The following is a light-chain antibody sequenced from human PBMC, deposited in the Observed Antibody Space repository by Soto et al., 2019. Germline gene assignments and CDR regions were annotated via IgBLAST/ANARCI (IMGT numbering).Light chain of an antibody. CDR2: GAS. CDR3: QQYNNWPRT. V-gene: IGKV3-15*01. J-gene: IGKJ1*01. Sequence: IVMKQSPATLSVTPREKATLSCRASQSVSSNLAWYQQKPGQAPRLLIYGASTRATGIPARFSGSGSGTEFTLTISSLQSEDFAVYYCQQYNNWPRTFGQGTKVDI. CDR1: QSVSSN.